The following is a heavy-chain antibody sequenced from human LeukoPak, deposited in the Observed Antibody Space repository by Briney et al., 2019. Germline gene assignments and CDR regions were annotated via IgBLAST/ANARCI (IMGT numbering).Heavy chain of an antibody. Sequence: PGGSLRLSCAASGFTFSSYAMSWVRQAPGKGLEWVSAISGSGGSTYYADSVKGRFTISRDNSKNTLYLQMNSLRAEDTAVYYCAKAPYALSSTSCYLDYWGQGTLVTVSS. CDR2: ISGSGGST. D-gene: IGHD2-2*01. CDR3: AKAPYALSSTSCYLDY. J-gene: IGHJ4*02. CDR1: GFTFSSYA. V-gene: IGHV3-23*01.